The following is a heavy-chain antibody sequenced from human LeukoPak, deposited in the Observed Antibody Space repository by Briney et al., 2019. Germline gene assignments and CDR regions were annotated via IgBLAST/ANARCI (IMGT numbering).Heavy chain of an antibody. CDR1: GFTFSSYG. D-gene: IGHD5-18*01. CDR3: AKDDKGYRYGRDYDY. J-gene: IGHJ4*02. CDR2: IWYDRSNK. Sequence: GGSLRLSCAASGFTFSSYGMHWVRQAPGKGLEWVAVIWYDRSNKYYADSVKGRFTISRDNSKNTLYLQMNSLRAEDTAVYYCAKDDKGYRYGRDYDYWGQGTLVTDSS. V-gene: IGHV3-33*06.